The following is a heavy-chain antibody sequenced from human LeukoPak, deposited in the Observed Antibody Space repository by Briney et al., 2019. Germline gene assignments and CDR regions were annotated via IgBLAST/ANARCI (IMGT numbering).Heavy chain of an antibody. CDR2: ISGPIIST. V-gene: IGHV3-21*04. D-gene: IGHD3-10*01. J-gene: IGHJ5*01. CDR1: GFTFSTYS. CDR3: ARENVGFGSWFDS. Sequence: GGSLRLSCAASGFTFSTYSMNWVRQAPGKGLEWVSPISGPIISTYYADSVKVRFTISRDNSKNTVYLQMDDLRPEDTAVYYCARENVGFGSWFDSWGQGTLVAVSS.